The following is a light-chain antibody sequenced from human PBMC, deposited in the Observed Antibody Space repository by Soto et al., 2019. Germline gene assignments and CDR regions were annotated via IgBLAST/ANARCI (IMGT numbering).Light chain of an antibody. Sequence: DIQMTQSPSTLSASVGDRVTITCRASQSISSWLAWYQQKPGKAPKLLIYKASSLESGAPSRFSGSASGTEFPLTISSLQPDDSATYYCQQYSSYWTFGQGTKVEIK. V-gene: IGKV1-5*03. CDR2: KAS. CDR1: QSISSW. J-gene: IGKJ1*01. CDR3: QQYSSYWT.